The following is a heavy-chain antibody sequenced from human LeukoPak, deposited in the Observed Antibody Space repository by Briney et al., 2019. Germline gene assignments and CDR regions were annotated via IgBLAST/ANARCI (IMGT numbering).Heavy chain of an antibody. Sequence: PGGSLRFSCAASGFTFSSYGMHWVRQAPGKGLEWVAFTRYDGSNKYYADSVKGRFAISRDNSKNTLYLQMNSLRAEDTAVYYCARDSSGVNWFDPWGQGTLVTVSS. V-gene: IGHV3-30*02. CDR1: GFTFSSYG. J-gene: IGHJ5*02. CDR2: TRYDGSNK. CDR3: ARDSSGVNWFDP. D-gene: IGHD2-8*01.